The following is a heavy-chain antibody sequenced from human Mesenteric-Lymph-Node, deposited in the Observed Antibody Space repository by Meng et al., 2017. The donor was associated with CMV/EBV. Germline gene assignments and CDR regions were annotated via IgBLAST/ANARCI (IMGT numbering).Heavy chain of an antibody. CDR1: TSYD. CDR2: MRSNSGDT. Sequence: TSYDINWVQQATGQGPEWMGWMRSNSGDTVYAQKFQGRVTMTRNTSISTAYMELSSLRSEDTAVYYCARVIHNSHCTSPVCAAEYLQHWGQGTLVTVSS. CDR3: ARVIHNSHCTSPVCAAEYLQH. V-gene: IGHV1-8*01. D-gene: IGHD2-8*01. J-gene: IGHJ1*01.